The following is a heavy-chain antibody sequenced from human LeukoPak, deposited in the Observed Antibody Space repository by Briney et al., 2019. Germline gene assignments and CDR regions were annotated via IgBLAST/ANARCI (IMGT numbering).Heavy chain of an antibody. D-gene: IGHD6-13*01. CDR3: ARESALEEVEGNQQPGY. CDR1: GGSFSGYY. V-gene: IGHV4-34*01. CDR2: INHSGST. Sequence: PSETLSLTCAVYGGSFSGYYWSWIRQPPGKGLEWIGEINHSGSTNYNPSLKSRVTISVDTSKNQFSLKLSSMTAADTAVYYCARESALEEVEGNQQPGYWGQGTLVTVSS. J-gene: IGHJ4*02.